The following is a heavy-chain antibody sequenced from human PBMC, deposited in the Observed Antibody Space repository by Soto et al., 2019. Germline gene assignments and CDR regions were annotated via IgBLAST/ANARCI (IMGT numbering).Heavy chain of an antibody. CDR1: GFTVGNNY. D-gene: IGHD6-19*01. Sequence: EVQLVESGGGLVQPGGSLRLSCAASGFTVGNNYMNWVRQAPGKGLEWVSVIYSGGRTDYADSVKGRFTISRDSSKNTLFLQMNSLRAEDTAIYYCAARAVAAPRWGQGTLVPVSS. CDR2: IYSGGRT. V-gene: IGHV3-66*01. CDR3: AARAVAAPR. J-gene: IGHJ4*02.